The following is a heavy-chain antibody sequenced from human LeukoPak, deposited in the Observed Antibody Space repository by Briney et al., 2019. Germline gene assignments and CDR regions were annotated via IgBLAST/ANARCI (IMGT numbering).Heavy chain of an antibody. CDR2: IKQDGSEK. CDR3: ARKRGLDTAMVRGAFDI. D-gene: IGHD5-18*01. Sequence: GGSLRLSCAASGFTFSSYWMSWVRQAPGKGLEWVANIKQDGSEKYYVDSVKGRFTISRDNAKNSLYLQMNSLRAEDTAVYYCARKRGLDTAMVRGAFDIWGQGTMVTVSS. J-gene: IGHJ3*02. V-gene: IGHV3-7*01. CDR1: GFTFSSYW.